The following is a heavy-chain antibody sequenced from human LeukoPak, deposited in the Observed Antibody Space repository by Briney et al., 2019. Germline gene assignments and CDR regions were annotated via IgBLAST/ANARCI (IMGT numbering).Heavy chain of an antibody. D-gene: IGHD5-18*01. J-gene: IGHJ4*02. CDR1: GGSISSYY. CDR2: IYYSGST. V-gene: IGHV4-59*01. Sequence: SETLSLTCTVSGGSISSYYWSWIRQPPGKVLEWIGYIYYSGSTNYNPSLKSRVTISVDTSKNQFSLKLSSVTAADTAVYYCARARFYSYGYYDYWGQGTLVTVSS. CDR3: ARARFYSYGYYDY.